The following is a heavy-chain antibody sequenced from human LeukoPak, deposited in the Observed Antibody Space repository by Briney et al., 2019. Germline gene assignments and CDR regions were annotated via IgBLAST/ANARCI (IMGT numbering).Heavy chain of an antibody. D-gene: IGHD2-15*01. CDR2: INLNSGNT. V-gene: IGHV1-8*03. CDR3: ARVDGSPDY. Sequence: ASVKVSCKASGYTFTTLDINWVRQATGQGLEWMGWINLNSGNTGSAQKFQGRVTITRDTSISTAYMELSNLRSEDTAVYYCARVDGSPDYWGQGTLVTVSS. J-gene: IGHJ4*02. CDR1: GYTFTTLD.